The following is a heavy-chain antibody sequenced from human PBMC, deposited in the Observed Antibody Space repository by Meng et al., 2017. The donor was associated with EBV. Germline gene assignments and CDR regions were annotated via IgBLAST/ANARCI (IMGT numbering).Heavy chain of an antibody. CDR3: ASESGRGFTPDY. J-gene: IGHJ4*02. Sequence: QVELVQAGAWVKKPGSSVKVYCKTPGGTLRSDGVSAVRQAPGQGLEWIGGLIPMSDAPYYAQKFQDRVTITADESTSTHYMYLSGLRSEDTAVYYCASESGRGFTPDYWGQGTLVTVSS. D-gene: IGHD3-10*01. CDR2: LIPMSDAP. V-gene: IGHV1-69*01. CDR1: GGTLRSDG.